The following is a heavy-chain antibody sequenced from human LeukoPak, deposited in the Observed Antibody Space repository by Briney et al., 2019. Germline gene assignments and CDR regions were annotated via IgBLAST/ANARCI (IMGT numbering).Heavy chain of an antibody. D-gene: IGHD3-22*01. CDR2: ISYDGSNK. J-gene: IGHJ4*02. CDR1: GFTFSSYA. CDR3: ARGRCYDSSGYSD. Sequence: GGSLRLSCAASGFTFSSYAMHWVRQAPGKGLEWVAVISYDGSNKYYADSVKGRFTISRDNSKNTLYLQMNSLRAEDTAVYYCARGRCYDSSGYSDWGQGTLVTVSS. V-gene: IGHV3-30-3*01.